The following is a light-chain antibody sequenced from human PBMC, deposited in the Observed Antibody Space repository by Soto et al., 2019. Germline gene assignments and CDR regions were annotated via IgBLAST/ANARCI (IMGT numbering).Light chain of an antibody. J-gene: IGKJ1*01. CDR2: KAS. CDR1: QSISSW. V-gene: IGKV1-5*03. CDR3: QQYNDYSPRT. Sequence: DIQMTQSPSTLSASVADRVTITCRASQSISSWLAWYQQKPGKAPKLLIYKASNLESGVPSRFSGSQSGTEFTLTISSLQPDDFATYFCQQYNDYSPRTFGQGTKVEIK.